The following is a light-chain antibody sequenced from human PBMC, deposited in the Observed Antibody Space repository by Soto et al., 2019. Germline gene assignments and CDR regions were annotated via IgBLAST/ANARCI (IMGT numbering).Light chain of an antibody. CDR2: SSN. V-gene: IGLV1-44*01. CDR1: SSNIGSNS. J-gene: IGLJ2*01. CDR3: AAWDDSLNGVV. Sequence: QSVLTQPPSASGTPGQRFTVSCSGSSSNIGSNSVNWYQQLPGTAPKLLIYSSNQRPSGAPDRLSGSKSGTSASLAISGLQSEDEADYYCAAWDDSLNGVVFGGGTKLTVL.